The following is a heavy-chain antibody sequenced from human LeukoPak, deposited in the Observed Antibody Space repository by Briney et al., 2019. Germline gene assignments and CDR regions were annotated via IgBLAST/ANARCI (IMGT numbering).Heavy chain of an antibody. Sequence: GASVKVSCKASGYTFTGYYMHWVRQAPGQGLEWMGWINPNSGGTNYAQKFQGRVTMTRDTSISTAYMELSRLRSDDTAVYYCARDSWGVGTTGTTHYYYYYMDVWGKGTTVTISS. CDR3: ARDSWGVGTTGTTHYYYYYMDV. D-gene: IGHD1-1*01. CDR2: INPNSGGT. J-gene: IGHJ6*03. CDR1: GYTFTGYY. V-gene: IGHV1-2*02.